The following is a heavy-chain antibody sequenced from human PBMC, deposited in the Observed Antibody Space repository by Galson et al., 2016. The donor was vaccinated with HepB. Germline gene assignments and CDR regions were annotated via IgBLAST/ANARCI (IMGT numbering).Heavy chain of an antibody. CDR2: ILPFFGTT. D-gene: IGHD3-22*01. CDR1: GGTFNSHT. CDR3: ARDGESLMIKNYYCDP. V-gene: IGHV1-69*13. Sequence: SVKVSCKASGGTFNSHTLGWMRQAPGQALEWMGGILPFFGTTSYAQKFQGRLTIIADESTNTAYMNLSSLTAEDTAVYYCARDGESLMIKNYYCDPWGQGTLVIVSS. J-gene: IGHJ5*02.